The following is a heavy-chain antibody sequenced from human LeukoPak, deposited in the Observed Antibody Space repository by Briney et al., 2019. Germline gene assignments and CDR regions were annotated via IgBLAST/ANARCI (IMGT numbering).Heavy chain of an antibody. Sequence: GESLKISCKGSGYSFTSYWIGWVRPMPGKGLGWMGIIYPGDSDTRYSPSFQGQVTISADKSISTAYLQWSSLKASDTAMYYCARRSRGYPYGMDVWGQGTTVTVSS. J-gene: IGHJ6*02. CDR2: IYPGDSDT. V-gene: IGHV5-51*01. D-gene: IGHD1-1*01. CDR1: GYSFTSYW. CDR3: ARRSRGYPYGMDV.